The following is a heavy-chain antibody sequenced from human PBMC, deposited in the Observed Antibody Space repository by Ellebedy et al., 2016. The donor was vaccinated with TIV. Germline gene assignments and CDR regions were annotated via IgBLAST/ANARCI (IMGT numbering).Heavy chain of an antibody. D-gene: IGHD6-13*01. J-gene: IGHJ4*02. CDR1: GAAIRSSNYY. V-gene: IGHV4-39*07. CDR3: VRGLGIAKF. CDR2: IYNSGST. Sequence: MPSETLSLTCTVSGAAIRSSNYYWGWIRQSPGKGLEWIESIYNSGSTHYNPSLKSRVTISVDTSKNQFSLKLSSVTAADRAVYYCVRGLGIAKFWGQGTLVAVSS.